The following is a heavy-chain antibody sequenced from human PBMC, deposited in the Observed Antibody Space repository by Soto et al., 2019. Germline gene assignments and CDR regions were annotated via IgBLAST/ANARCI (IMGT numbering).Heavy chain of an antibody. CDR2: VHYTGST. CDR3: ARHLYSAASSGSYGY. D-gene: IGHD3-22*01. Sequence: QLQLQESGPGLVKPSETLSLTCTVSDGSISRSTFYWGWIRQPPGKGLEWIGTVHYTGSTYYNPSSKSGLTVPVHSSQYHPPRKVSPVTAADTAVYYCARHLYSAASSGSYGYWGQGALVTVSS. CDR1: DGSISRSTFY. J-gene: IGHJ4*02. V-gene: IGHV4-39*02.